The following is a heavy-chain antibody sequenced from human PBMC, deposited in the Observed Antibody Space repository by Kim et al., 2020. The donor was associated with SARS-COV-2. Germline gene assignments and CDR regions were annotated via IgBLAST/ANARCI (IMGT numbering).Heavy chain of an antibody. J-gene: IGHJ6*02. CDR2: IYPDDSDT. V-gene: IGHV5-51*01. CDR1: GYRFSNYW. Sequence: GESLKISCKASGYRFSNYWIGWVRQMPGKGLEWMGIIYPDDSDTKYSPSFQGQVTISADKSINTAYLQWSSLRVSDTAMYYCARHQNWNDEGEYYYFGMDVWGRGTTVTVSS. CDR3: ARHQNWNDEGEYYYFGMDV. D-gene: IGHD1-1*01.